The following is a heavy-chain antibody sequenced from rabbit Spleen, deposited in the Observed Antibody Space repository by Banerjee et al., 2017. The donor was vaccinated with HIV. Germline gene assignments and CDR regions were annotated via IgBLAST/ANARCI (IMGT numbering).Heavy chain of an antibody. Sequence: QLTETGGGLVQPGGSLTLSCKVSGFDFTNYYISWVRQAPGKGLEWIGIIYPAKGSTDYASWVNGRFTISSDNAQSTVDLKMTSLTAADTATYFCARDRGGDDYPFDLWGQGTLVTVS. D-gene: IGHD2-1*01. J-gene: IGHJ4*01. CDR1: GFDFTNYY. V-gene: IGHV1S7*01. CDR2: IYPAKGST. CDR3: ARDRGGDDYPFDL.